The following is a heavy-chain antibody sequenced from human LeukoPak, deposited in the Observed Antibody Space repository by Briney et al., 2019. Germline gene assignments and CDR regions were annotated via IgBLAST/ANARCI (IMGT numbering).Heavy chain of an antibody. J-gene: IGHJ3*01. CDR3: ARDNDFGDAFDF. V-gene: IGHV4-59*01. CDR1: GASMTTYY. CDR2: IYSSGST. D-gene: IGHD4-17*01. Sequence: SETLSLTCTVSGASMTTYYWSWIRQPPGKGLEWVAYIYSSGSTNYNPSLKSRLTISIDTSKYQFSLQLNSVTAADSAVYYCARDNDFGDAFDFWGQGTMVSVSS.